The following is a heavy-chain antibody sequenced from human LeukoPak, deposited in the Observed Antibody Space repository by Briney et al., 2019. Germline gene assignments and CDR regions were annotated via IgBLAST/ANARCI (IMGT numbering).Heavy chain of an antibody. CDR2: IYPGDSDT. CDR1: GYSFTSYW. CDR3: ARGPTIFGVDEPFDY. J-gene: IGHJ4*02. D-gene: IGHD3-3*01. V-gene: IGHV5-51*01. Sequence: GESLKISCKGSGYSFTSYWIGWVRQMPGKGLEWMGIIYPGDSDTRYSPSFQGQVTISADKSISTAYLQWSSLKASDTAMYYCARGPTIFGVDEPFDYWGQGTLVTVSS.